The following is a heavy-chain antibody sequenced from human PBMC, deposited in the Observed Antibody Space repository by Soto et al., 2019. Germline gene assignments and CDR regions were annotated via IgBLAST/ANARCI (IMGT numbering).Heavy chain of an antibody. V-gene: IGHV4-59*08. CDR1: GGSISSYY. CDR3: ASGELGFDYYYYMDV. D-gene: IGHD1-7*01. CDR2: IYYSGST. Sequence: SETLSLTCTVSGGSISSYYWSWIRQPPGKGLEWIGYIYYSGSTNYNPSLKSRVTISVDTSKNQFSLKLSSVTAADTAVYYCASGELGFDYYYYMDVWGKGTTVTVSS. J-gene: IGHJ6*03.